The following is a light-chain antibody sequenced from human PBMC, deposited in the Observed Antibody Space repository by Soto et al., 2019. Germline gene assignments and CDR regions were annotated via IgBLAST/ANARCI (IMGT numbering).Light chain of an antibody. Sequence: QSLLTKPPSVSSAPGQKVTISCSGSTSNIGSHNVFCCQHVPGGAPKLLIYDSFKQYSGIPDRYSGSKSDTSATLDITGLQTGDEADYYCGTWDSSLNVVFGGGTKVTVL. V-gene: IGLV1-51*01. J-gene: IGLJ2*01. CDR2: DSF. CDR3: GTWDSSLNVV. CDR1: TSNIGSHN.